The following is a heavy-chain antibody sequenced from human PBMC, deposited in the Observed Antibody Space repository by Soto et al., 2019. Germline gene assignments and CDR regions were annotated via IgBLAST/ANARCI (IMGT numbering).Heavy chain of an antibody. CDR3: ARESAYAGNPLAFDN. CDR1: GGTFDSYA. V-gene: IGHV1-69*01. CDR2: IIPFFGTS. D-gene: IGHD2-21*01. Sequence: QVQLVQSGAEVKKPGSSVKVSCKAPGGTFDSYAISWVRQAPGQGLEWMGGIIPFFGTSKYAQKFQGRVKITADASTSTAYMEVSGLRSEDSAIYYCARESAYAGNPLAFDNWGQGTLVIVSS. J-gene: IGHJ4*02.